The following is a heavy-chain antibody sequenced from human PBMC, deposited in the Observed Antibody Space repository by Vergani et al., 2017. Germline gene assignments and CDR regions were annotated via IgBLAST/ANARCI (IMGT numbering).Heavy chain of an antibody. V-gene: IGHV4-59*01. Sequence: QVQLPESGPGLVKPSETLSLTCTVSGGSLSSYYWSWIRQPPGKGLEWIGYIYYSGSTNYNPSLKSRVTISVDTSKNQFSLKLSSVTAADTAVYYCARTYYDFWSGYPYYFDYWGQGTLVTVSS. CDR1: GGSLSSYY. CDR3: ARTYYDFWSGYPYYFDY. CDR2: IYYSGST. D-gene: IGHD3-3*01. J-gene: IGHJ4*02.